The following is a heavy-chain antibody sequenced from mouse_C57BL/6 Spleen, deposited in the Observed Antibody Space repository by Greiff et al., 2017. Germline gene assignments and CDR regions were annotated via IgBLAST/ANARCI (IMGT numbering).Heavy chain of an antibody. J-gene: IGHJ1*03. CDR3: ARDWAITTVVASVWYFDV. Sequence: VQLQQPGAELVKPGASVKMSCKASGYTFTSYWITWVKQRPGQGLEWIGDIYPGSGSTNYNEKFKSKATLTVDTSSSTAYMQLSILTSEDSAVYYCARDWAITTVVASVWYFDVWGTGTTVTVSS. CDR1: GYTFTSYW. CDR2: IYPGSGST. V-gene: IGHV1-55*01. D-gene: IGHD1-1*01.